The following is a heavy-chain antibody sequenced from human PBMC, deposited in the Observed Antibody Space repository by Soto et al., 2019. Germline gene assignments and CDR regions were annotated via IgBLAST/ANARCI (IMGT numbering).Heavy chain of an antibody. D-gene: IGHD3-9*01. CDR1: GFTFSSYG. CDR3: ARDQDYDILTCYYYYFDY. Sequence: QVQLVESGGGGVQPGRSLRLSCAASGFTFSSYGMHWVRQAPGKGLGWVAGIWYDGSNKYYADSVKGRFTISRDNSKNPLYLQMNSLRAEDTAVYYCARDQDYDILTCYYYYFDYWGQGTLVTVSS. J-gene: IGHJ4*02. CDR2: IWYDGSNK. V-gene: IGHV3-33*01.